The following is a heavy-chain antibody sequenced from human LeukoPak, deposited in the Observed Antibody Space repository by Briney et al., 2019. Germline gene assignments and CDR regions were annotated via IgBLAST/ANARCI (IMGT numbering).Heavy chain of an antibody. D-gene: IGHD1-1*01. Sequence: ASVKVSCKASGYTFTNYYMHWVRQAPGPGLEWMGIINPSGGNTKYAQKFQGRVTMTRDMSTSTVYMELSSLRSEDTAVYYCASFTVLEGGDNWFDPWGQGTLVTVSS. CDR3: ASFTVLEGGDNWFDP. V-gene: IGHV1-46*01. J-gene: IGHJ5*02. CDR2: INPSGGNT. CDR1: GYTFTNYY.